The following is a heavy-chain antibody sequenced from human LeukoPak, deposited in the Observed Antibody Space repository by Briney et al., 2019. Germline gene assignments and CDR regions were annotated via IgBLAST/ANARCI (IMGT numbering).Heavy chain of an antibody. CDR2: LYYSGRY. V-gene: IGHV4-39*07. CDR1: LDSITRSMHF. D-gene: IGHD3-16*02. CDR3: ARVVRSGFTVAGVISY. Sequence: LETLSLTCIVSLDSITRSMHFWACIRQPPGGGLECIGYLYYSGRYAYNPSLKGRSPTPLNTSKTQFSLKLSSVTPADAVVYSCARVVRSGFTVAGVISYWGQGTLVTVSS. J-gene: IGHJ4*02.